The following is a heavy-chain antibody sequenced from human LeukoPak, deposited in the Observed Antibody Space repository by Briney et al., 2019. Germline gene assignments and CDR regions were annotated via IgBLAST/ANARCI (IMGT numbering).Heavy chain of an antibody. CDR2: MNPNSGNT. CDR3: ARGGGGGGSFWGYYYYGMDV. J-gene: IGHJ6*02. D-gene: IGHD3-16*01. Sequence: ASVKVSCKASGYTFTSYDINWVRQATGQGLEWMGWMNPNSGNTGYAQKFQGRVTMTRNTSISTAYMELSSLRSEATAVYYCARGGGGGGSFWGYYYYGMDVWGQGTTVTVSS. V-gene: IGHV1-8*01. CDR1: GYTFTSYD.